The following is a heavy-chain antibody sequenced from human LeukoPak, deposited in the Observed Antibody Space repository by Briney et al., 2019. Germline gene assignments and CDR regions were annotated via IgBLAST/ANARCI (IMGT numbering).Heavy chain of an antibody. Sequence: PGGSLRLSCAASGFTFSDHNMSWVRQAPGKGLEWVSAISGSGGSTYYADSVKGRFTISRDNSKNTLYLQMNSLRAEDTAVYYCAKDSRDRGRSWDYWGQGTLVTVSS. CDR2: ISGSGGST. J-gene: IGHJ4*02. CDR1: GFTFSDHN. V-gene: IGHV3-23*01. CDR3: AKDSRDRGRSWDY. D-gene: IGHD3-22*01.